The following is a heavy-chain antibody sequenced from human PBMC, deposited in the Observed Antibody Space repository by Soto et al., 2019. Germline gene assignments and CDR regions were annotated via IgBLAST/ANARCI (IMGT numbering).Heavy chain of an antibody. J-gene: IGHJ6*02. Sequence: QVQLVQSGAEVKKPGASVKVSCKASGYTFTSYGISWVRQAPGQGLEWMGWISAYNGNTNYAQKLQGRVTMTTDTTTSTAYMELRSMRTDDTALYYCTRVRRNIGDYMYYYYGMDIWGQGTTVTDSS. V-gene: IGHV1-18*01. CDR2: ISAYNGNT. CDR3: TRVRRNIGDYMYYYYGMDI. CDR1: GYTFTSYG. D-gene: IGHD4-17*01.